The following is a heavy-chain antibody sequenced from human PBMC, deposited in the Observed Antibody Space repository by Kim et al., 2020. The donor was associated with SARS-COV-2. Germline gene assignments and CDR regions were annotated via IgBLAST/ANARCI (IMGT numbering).Heavy chain of an antibody. D-gene: IGHD2-15*01. V-gene: IGHV1-69*04. Sequence: KFQGRVTITADKSTSTAYMELSSLRSEDTAVYYCARGNGYCSGGSCYSEDYWGQGTLVTVSS. J-gene: IGHJ4*02. CDR3: ARGNGYCSGGSCYSEDY.